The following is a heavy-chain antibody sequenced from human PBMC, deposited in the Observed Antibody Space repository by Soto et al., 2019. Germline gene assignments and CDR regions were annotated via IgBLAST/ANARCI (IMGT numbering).Heavy chain of an antibody. CDR3: ARAAAGTLDAFDI. Sequence: EVQLVESGGGLVQPGGSLRLSCAASGFTVSSNYMSWVRQAPGKGLEWVSVIYSGGSTYYADSVKGRFTISRHNSKNTLYLQMNSLRAEDTAVYYCARAAAGTLDAFDIWGQGTMVTVSS. CDR1: GFTVSSNY. D-gene: IGHD6-13*01. V-gene: IGHV3-53*04. J-gene: IGHJ3*02. CDR2: IYSGGST.